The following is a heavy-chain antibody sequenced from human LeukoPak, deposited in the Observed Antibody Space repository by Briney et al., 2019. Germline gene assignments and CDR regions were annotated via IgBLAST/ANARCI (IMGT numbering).Heavy chain of an antibody. Sequence: ASVKVSCKASGYTSTSYDINWVRQATGQGLEWMGWMNPNSGNTGYAQKFQGRVTMTRNTSISTAYMELSSLRSEDTAVYYCARTVRSVVAAPRYYFDYWGQGTLVTVSS. D-gene: IGHD2-15*01. CDR3: ARTVRSVVAAPRYYFDY. J-gene: IGHJ4*02. CDR2: MNPNSGNT. CDR1: GYTSTSYD. V-gene: IGHV1-8*01.